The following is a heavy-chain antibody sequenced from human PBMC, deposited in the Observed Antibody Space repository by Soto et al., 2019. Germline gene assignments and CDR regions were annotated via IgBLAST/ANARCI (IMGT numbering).Heavy chain of an antibody. CDR2: ISAYNGNR. Sequence: ASVKVSCKAFGHTFSSYGINWVRQAPGQGLEWMGWISAYNGNRNYAQKLQGRVTMTTDTSTSTAYMELRRLRSDDTAVYYCTRGGEGGSHFYGLDVWGQGTTVTVSS. V-gene: IGHV1-18*04. D-gene: IGHD2-15*01. CDR1: GHTFSSYG. J-gene: IGHJ6*02. CDR3: TRGGEGGSHFYGLDV.